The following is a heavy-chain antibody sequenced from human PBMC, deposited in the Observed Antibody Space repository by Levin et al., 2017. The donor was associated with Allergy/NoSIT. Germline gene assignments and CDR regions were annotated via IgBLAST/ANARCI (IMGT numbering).Heavy chain of an antibody. V-gene: IGHV1-2*02. Sequence: ASVKVSCKASGYTFTDYYIHWVRQAPGQGLEWMGWINPNSGGTNNAQKFQGRVTMTRDTSISTAYMEVSRLTSDDTAVYYCARFLWSEGFDYGGQGTLVTVSS. J-gene: IGHJ4*02. CDR1: GYTFTDYY. CDR2: INPNSGGT. CDR3: ARFLWSEGFDY. D-gene: IGHD2-21*01.